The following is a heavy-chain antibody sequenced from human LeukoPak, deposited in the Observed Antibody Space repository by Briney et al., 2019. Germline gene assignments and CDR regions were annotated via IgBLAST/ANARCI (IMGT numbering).Heavy chain of an antibody. Sequence: ASVKVSCKASGYTFTSYGISWVRQAPGQGLEWMGWISAYNGNTNYAQKLQGRVTMTRDTSTSTVYMELSSLRSEDTAVYYCARAAGELADNWFDPWGQGTLVTVSS. CDR1: GYTFTSYG. V-gene: IGHV1-18*04. CDR2: ISAYNGNT. J-gene: IGHJ5*02. D-gene: IGHD1-26*01. CDR3: ARAAGELADNWFDP.